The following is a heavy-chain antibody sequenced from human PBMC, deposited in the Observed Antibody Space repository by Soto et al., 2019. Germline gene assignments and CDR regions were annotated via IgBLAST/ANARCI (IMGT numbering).Heavy chain of an antibody. CDR3: AGGPGTYFDY. D-gene: IGHD3-10*01. V-gene: IGHV4-59*03. Sequence: SETLSLTCTVSGDSISSYYWSWIRQPPGKGLEWIGYIYYSGSTNYNPSLKSRVTISVDASKNQFSLKLTSVTAADTAVYYCAGGPGTYFDYWGQGTLVTVSS. CDR2: IYYSGST. J-gene: IGHJ4*02. CDR1: GDSISSYY.